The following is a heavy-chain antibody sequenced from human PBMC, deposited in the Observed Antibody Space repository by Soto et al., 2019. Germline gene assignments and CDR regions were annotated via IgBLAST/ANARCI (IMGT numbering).Heavy chain of an antibody. CDR1: GGSISSGGYS. Sequence: SETLSLTCAVSGGSISSGGYSWSWIRQPPGKGLEWIGYIYHSGSTYYNPSLKSRVTISVDRSKNQFSLKLSSVTAADTAVYYCARGKGDYSNYFRSAGWFDSWGQGILVTVSS. CDR2: IYHSGST. CDR3: ARGKGDYSNYFRSAGWFDS. D-gene: IGHD4-4*01. V-gene: IGHV4-30-2*01. J-gene: IGHJ5*01.